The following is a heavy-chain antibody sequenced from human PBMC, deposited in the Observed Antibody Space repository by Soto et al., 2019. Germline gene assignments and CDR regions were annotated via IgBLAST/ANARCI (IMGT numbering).Heavy chain of an antibody. CDR3: ARDFKESQYYYYCMDV. D-gene: IGHD3-10*01. CDR2: ISSGGEYT. V-gene: IGHV3-21*06. CDR1: GFTFSSYS. Sequence: EVQLVEYGGGLVKPGGSLRLSCVVSGFTFSSYSMNWVRQAPGKGLEWVSSISSGGEYTYYADSVKGRFTISRDNAKNSVYLQMNSLTAEDTALYYCARDFKESQYYYYCMDVWGKGTTVTVSS. J-gene: IGHJ6*03.